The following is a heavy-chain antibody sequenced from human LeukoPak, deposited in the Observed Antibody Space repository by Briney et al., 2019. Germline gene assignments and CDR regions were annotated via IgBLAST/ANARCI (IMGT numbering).Heavy chain of an antibody. CDR3: AKSSGYSYGSIDY. V-gene: IGHV3-23*01. D-gene: IGHD5-18*01. CDR2: ISGSGGST. J-gene: IGHJ4*02. CDR1: GFTFSSYG. Sequence: PGGSLRLSCAASGFTFSSYGMSWVRQAPGMGLEWVSAISGSGGSTYYADSVKGRFTISRDNSKNTLYLQMNSLRAEDTAVYYCAKSSGYSYGSIDYWGQGTLVAVSS.